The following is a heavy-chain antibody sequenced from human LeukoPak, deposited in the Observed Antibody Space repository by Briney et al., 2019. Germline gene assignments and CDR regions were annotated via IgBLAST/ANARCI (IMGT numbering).Heavy chain of an antibody. CDR3: ARARATSGSYYLYFDY. CDR2: ISSSSSYI. J-gene: IGHJ4*02. V-gene: IGHV3-21*01. CDR1: GFTFSSYS. Sequence: PGGSLRLSCAASGFTFSSYSMNWVRQAPGKGLEWVSSISSSSSYIYYADSVKGRFTISRDNARNSLYLQMNSLRAEDTAVYYCARARATSGSYYLYFDYWGQGTLVTVSS. D-gene: IGHD1-26*01.